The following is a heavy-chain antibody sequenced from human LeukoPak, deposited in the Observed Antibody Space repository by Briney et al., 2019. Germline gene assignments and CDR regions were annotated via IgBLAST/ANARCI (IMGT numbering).Heavy chain of an antibody. D-gene: IGHD2-15*01. V-gene: IGHV3-23*01. CDR3: AKDGAYCNGGSCFEFFDY. Sequence: PGGSLRLSCAASGFTFSDYAMRWVRQAPGKGLEWVSSISGSGGTTYYADSVKGRFTVSRDNSKNTLYLQMNSLRAEDTAVYYYAKDGAYCNGGSCFEFFDYWGQGTLVTVSS. J-gene: IGHJ4*02. CDR1: GFTFSDYA. CDR2: ISGSGGTT.